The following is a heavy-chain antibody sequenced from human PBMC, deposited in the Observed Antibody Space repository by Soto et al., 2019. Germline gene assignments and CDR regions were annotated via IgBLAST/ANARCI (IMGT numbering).Heavy chain of an antibody. D-gene: IGHD3-22*01. CDR2: IWYDGSNK. CDR3: ARDRAPYYYDSTGFYYYYGMHV. J-gene: IGHJ6*02. Sequence: PGGSLRLSCAASGFTFSSYGMHWVRQAPGKGLEWVAVIWYDGSNKYYADSVKGRFTISRDNSKNTLYLQMNSLRAEDTAVYYSARDRAPYYYDSTGFYYYYGMHVWAQGT. V-gene: IGHV3-33*01. CDR1: GFTFSSYG.